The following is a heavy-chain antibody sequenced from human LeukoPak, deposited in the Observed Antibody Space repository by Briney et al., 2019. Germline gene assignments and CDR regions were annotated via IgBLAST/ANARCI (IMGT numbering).Heavy chain of an antibody. Sequence: PGGSLRLSCAASGFTFSSYGMHWVRQAPGKGLEWVAVISYDGSNKYYADSVKGRFTISRDNSKNTLYLQMNSLRAEDTAVYYCATDESSSYDYWGQGTLVTVSS. CDR1: GFTFSSYG. CDR2: ISYDGSNK. J-gene: IGHJ4*02. D-gene: IGHD6-13*01. CDR3: ATDESSSYDY. V-gene: IGHV3-30*03.